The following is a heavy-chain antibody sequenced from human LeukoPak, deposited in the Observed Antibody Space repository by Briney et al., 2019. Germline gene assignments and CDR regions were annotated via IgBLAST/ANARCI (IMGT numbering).Heavy chain of an antibody. CDR1: GGSFSGYY. CDR2: INHSGST. D-gene: IGHD4-23*01. CDR3: ARGPNGGNAVDY. V-gene: IGHV4-34*01. J-gene: IGHJ4*02. Sequence: SETLSLTCAVYGGSFSGYYWSWIRQPPGKGLEWIGEINHSGSTNYNPSLKSRVTISVDTSKNQCSLKVSSVTAADTAVYYCARGPNGGNAVDYWGQGTLVTVS.